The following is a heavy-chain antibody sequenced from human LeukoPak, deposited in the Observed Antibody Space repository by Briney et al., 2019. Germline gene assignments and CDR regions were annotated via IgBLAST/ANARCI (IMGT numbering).Heavy chain of an antibody. V-gene: IGHV1-69*05. J-gene: IGHJ3*02. Sequence: SVKVSCKASGGTFSSYAISWVRQAPGQGLEWMGGIIPIFGTANYAQKFQGRVTITTDESTSTAYMELSSLRSEDTAVYYCALPIFGVVISWESSWDAFDIWGQGTMVIVSS. CDR2: IIPIFGTA. D-gene: IGHD3-3*01. CDR3: ALPIFGVVISWESSWDAFDI. CDR1: GGTFSSYA.